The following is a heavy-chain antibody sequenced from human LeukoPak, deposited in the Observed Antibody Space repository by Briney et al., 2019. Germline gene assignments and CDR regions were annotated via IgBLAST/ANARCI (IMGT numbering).Heavy chain of an antibody. CDR2: ISSSGSTI. D-gene: IGHD1-14*01. CDR3: ARDVTNSYYYGMDV. J-gene: IGHJ6*02. V-gene: IGHV3-48*03. Sequence: GGSLRLSCAASGFAFKNYVMSWVRQAPGKGLEWVSYISSSGSTIYYADFVKGRFTISRDNAKNSLYLQMNSLRAEDTAVYYCARDVTNSYYYGMDVWGQGTTVTVSS. CDR1: GFAFKNYV.